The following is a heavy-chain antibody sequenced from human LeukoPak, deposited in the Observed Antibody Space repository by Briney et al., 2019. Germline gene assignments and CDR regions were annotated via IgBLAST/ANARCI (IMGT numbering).Heavy chain of an antibody. D-gene: IGHD2-21*02. CDR3: ARCGGDCYYSPAFDI. Sequence: SETLSLTCTVSGGSISSYYWSWIRQPPGKGLEWIGYIYYSGSTNYNPSLKSRVTTSVDTSKNQFSLKLSSVTAADTAVYYCARCGGDCYYSPAFDIWGQGTMVTVSS. CDR1: GGSISSYY. CDR2: IYYSGST. V-gene: IGHV4-59*01. J-gene: IGHJ3*02.